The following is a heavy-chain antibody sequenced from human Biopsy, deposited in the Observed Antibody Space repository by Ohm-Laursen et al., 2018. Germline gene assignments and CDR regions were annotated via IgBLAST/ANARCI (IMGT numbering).Heavy chain of an antibody. CDR1: GESFNGYY. CDR2: INHSGRT. V-gene: IGHV4-34*01. CDR3: TRKPNSLYYFDH. J-gene: IGHJ4*02. D-gene: IGHD1-14*01. Sequence: GTLSLTCVVYGESFNGYYWSWIRQTPGKGLEWIGEINHSGRTNYNPSLKSRVTISVDTSKNQFSLKVSSVTAADTAVYFCTRKPNSLYYFDHWGQGTLVTVSS.